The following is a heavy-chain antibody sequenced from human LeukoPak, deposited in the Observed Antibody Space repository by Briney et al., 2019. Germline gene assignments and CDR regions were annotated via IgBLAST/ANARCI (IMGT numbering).Heavy chain of an antibody. CDR1: GYTFTSYG. CDR2: ISAYNGNT. J-gene: IGHJ4*02. D-gene: IGHD6-19*01. V-gene: IGHV1-18*01. CDR3: ARVEIAVAGARKTFDY. Sequence: ASVKVSCKASGYTFTSYGISWVRQAPGQGLEWMGWISAYNGNTNYAQKLQGRVTMTTDTSTSTVCMELSSLRSEDTAVYYCARVEIAVAGARKTFDYWGQGTLVTVSS.